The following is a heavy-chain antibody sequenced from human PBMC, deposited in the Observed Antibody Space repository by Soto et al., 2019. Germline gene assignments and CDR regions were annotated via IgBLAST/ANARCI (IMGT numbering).Heavy chain of an antibody. V-gene: IGHV3-23*01. Sequence: EVQLLESGGGLVQPGGSLRLSCAASGFTFSSYAMSWVRQAPGKGLEWVSAISGSGGSTYYAASVKGRFTISRDNSKNTLYLQMNSLRAEDTAVYYCAKGFSVYSGSYYWVYWGQGTLVTVSS. J-gene: IGHJ4*02. D-gene: IGHD1-26*01. CDR2: ISGSGGST. CDR1: GFTFSSYA. CDR3: AKGFSVYSGSYYWVY.